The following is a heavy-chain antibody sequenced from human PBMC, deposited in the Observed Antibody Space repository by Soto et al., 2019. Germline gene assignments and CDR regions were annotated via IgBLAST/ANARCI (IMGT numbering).Heavy chain of an antibody. D-gene: IGHD6-13*01. Sequence: QVQLVQSGAEVKKPGASVRVSCKASGYTFTSYGISWVRQAPGQGLEWMGWISAYNGNTNYAQSLQGRATMTTDKSTTTAYMELRSLKSDDPAVYYCARVSPSSRAAEPWGQGTLVTVS. V-gene: IGHV1-18*01. CDR1: GYTFTSYG. CDR2: ISAYNGNT. CDR3: ARVSPSSRAAEP. J-gene: IGHJ4*02.